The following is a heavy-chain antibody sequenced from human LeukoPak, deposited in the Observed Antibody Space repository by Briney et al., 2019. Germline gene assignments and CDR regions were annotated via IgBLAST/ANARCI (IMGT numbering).Heavy chain of an antibody. CDR3: ARRLAVTGRYYFDN. J-gene: IGHJ4*02. V-gene: IGHV4-59*08. CDR1: GGSISTYY. D-gene: IGHD6-19*01. Sequence: MSSETLSLTCTVAGGSISTYYWTWIRQPPGKGLEWIGYIYYSGSTKYNPSLESRVTISLDMSKNQFSLRPSSVTAADTAVYYCARRLAVTGRYYFDNWGQGTLVTVSS. CDR2: IYYSGST.